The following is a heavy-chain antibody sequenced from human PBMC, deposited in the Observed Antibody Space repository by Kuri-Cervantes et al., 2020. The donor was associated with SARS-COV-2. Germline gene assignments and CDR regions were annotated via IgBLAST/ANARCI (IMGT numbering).Heavy chain of an antibody. D-gene: IGHD3-10*01. CDR3: ARRATRGPGGDHPFDY. CDR1: GGSFNDYW. CDR2: IKHSGST. Sequence: SQTLSLTCAVYGGSFNDYWWSWVRQPPGTGLEWIGDIKHSGSTNYNPSLKGRVTISVDTSRNQLSLKLSSVTAADTAVYYCARRATRGPGGDHPFDYWGQGTLVTVSS. J-gene: IGHJ4*02. V-gene: IGHV4-34*01.